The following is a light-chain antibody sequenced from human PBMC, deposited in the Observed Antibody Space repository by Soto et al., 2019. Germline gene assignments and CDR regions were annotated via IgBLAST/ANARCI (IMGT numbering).Light chain of an antibody. J-gene: IGLJ2*01. CDR3: QSYDSSLSGHVV. V-gene: IGLV1-40*01. Sequence: QSVLTQPPSVSGAPGQRVTISCTGSSSNIGAGYDVHWYQHLPGTGPKLLIYGDTNRPSGVPDRFSGSKSGTSASLAITGLQSEDEADYYFQSYDSSLSGHVVFGGGTKLTVL. CDR2: GDT. CDR1: SSNIGAGYD.